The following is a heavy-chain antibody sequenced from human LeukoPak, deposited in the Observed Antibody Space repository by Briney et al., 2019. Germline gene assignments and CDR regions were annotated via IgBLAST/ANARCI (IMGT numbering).Heavy chain of an antibody. Sequence: SETLSLTCAVSGGSISSGGYYWSWIRQPPGKGLEWIGYIYRSGSTYYNPSLKSRVTISVDRSKNQFSLKLSSVTAADTAVYYCARRNIAANFDYWGQGTLVTVSS. CDR2: IYRSGST. CDR1: GGSISSGGYY. D-gene: IGHD6-13*01. V-gene: IGHV4-30-2*01. CDR3: ARRNIAANFDY. J-gene: IGHJ4*02.